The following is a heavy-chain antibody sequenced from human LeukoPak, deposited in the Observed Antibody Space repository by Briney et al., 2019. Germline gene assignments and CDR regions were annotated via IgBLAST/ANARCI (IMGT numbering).Heavy chain of an antibody. Sequence: SVKVSCKASGFTFTSSAMQWVRQARGQRLEWIGWIVVGSGNTNYAQKFQERVTITRDMSTSTAYMELSSLRSEDTAVYYCAAVKGFSYDFWSGYYSTGNWFDPWGQGTLVTVSS. D-gene: IGHD3-3*01. J-gene: IGHJ5*02. CDR1: GFTFTSSA. CDR3: AAVKGFSYDFWSGYYSTGNWFDP. V-gene: IGHV1-58*02. CDR2: IVVGSGNT.